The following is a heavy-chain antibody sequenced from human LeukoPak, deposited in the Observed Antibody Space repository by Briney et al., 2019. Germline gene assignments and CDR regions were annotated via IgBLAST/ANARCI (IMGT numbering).Heavy chain of an antibody. J-gene: IGHJ4*02. CDR2: IYGGGDT. D-gene: IGHD4-23*01. CDR1: GFSVSGSY. Sequence: GGSLRLSCAGSGFSVSGSYITWVRQAPGKGLEWVSVIYGGGDTYYADFVKGRFTVSRDNSKNTVYLQMNSLRAEDTAVYFCAKVAIRTYGGNWGYWGQGAPVIVSS. V-gene: IGHV3-66*01. CDR3: AKVAIRTYGGNWGY.